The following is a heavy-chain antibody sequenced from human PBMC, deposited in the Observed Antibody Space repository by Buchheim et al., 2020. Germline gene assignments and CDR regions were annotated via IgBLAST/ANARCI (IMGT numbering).Heavy chain of an antibody. J-gene: IGHJ4*02. CDR3: ERHGDYLWGSYSSSFDY. CDR2: IYYSGST. CDR1: GGSISSSSYY. V-gene: IGHV4-39*01. D-gene: IGHD3-16*02. Sequence: QLQLQESGPGLVKPSETLSLTCTVSGGSISSSSYYWGWIRQPPGKGLEWIGSIYYSGSTYYNPSLKSRVTISVDTSKNQFSLNLSPVTAADTAVYYCERHGDYLWGSYSSSFDYGGQGTL.